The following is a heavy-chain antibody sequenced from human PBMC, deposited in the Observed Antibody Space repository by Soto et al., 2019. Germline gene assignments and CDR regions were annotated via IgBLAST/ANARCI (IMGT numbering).Heavy chain of an antibody. V-gene: IGHV2-5*02. D-gene: IGHD3-16*02. CDR1: GFSLTTRGAG. CDR2: IYWDDDK. Sequence: PTLVNPTQTLTLTCTFSGFSLTTRGAGVGWIRQPPGKALEWLAVIYWDDDKRYSPSLKSRLTITKDTSKNQVVLTMTNMDPVDTATYYCAHSSYDYIWGSYRRDAFDIWGQGTMVTVSS. CDR3: AHSSYDYIWGSYRRDAFDI. J-gene: IGHJ3*02.